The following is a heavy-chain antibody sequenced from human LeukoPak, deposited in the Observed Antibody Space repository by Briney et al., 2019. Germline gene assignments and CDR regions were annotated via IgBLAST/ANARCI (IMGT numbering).Heavy chain of an antibody. D-gene: IGHD3-22*01. CDR2: IYYSGST. CDR3: ARQIDYYDSSGYYYLYYYYMDV. Sequence: PSETLSLTCTVSGGSISSYYWSWIRQPPGKGLEWIGYIYYSGSTNYNPSLKSRVTISVDTSKNQFSLKLSSVTAADTAVYYCARQIDYYDSSGYYYLYYYYMDVRGKGTTVTVSS. J-gene: IGHJ6*03. CDR1: GGSISSYY. V-gene: IGHV4-59*01.